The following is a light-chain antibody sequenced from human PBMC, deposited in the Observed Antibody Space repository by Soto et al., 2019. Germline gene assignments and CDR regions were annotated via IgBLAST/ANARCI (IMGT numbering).Light chain of an antibody. CDR1: SVSVASNH. CDR3: QSYDSNNVV. CDR2: ENN. Sequence: NFMLTQPHSVSESPGKTVTISCTRSSVSVASNHVQWYQQRPGSAPTTLIYENNQRPSGVPDRFSGSVDSSSNSASLTISGLKTEDEADYYCQSYDSNNVVFGGGTQLTVL. V-gene: IGLV6-57*04. J-gene: IGLJ7*01.